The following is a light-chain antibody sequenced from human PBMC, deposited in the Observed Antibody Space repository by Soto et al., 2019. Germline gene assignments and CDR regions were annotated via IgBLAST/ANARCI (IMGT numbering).Light chain of an antibody. Sequence: QSVLTQPASVSGSPGQSITISCTGTSSDVGAYKYVSWYQQHPDKAPKLIIYAVTNRPSGVSNRFSGSKSGNTASLTISGLQAQDGADYYCMSYTTSSTWVFGGGTKVTVL. CDR1: SSDVGAYKY. CDR3: MSYTTSSTWV. J-gene: IGLJ3*02. CDR2: AVT. V-gene: IGLV2-14*01.